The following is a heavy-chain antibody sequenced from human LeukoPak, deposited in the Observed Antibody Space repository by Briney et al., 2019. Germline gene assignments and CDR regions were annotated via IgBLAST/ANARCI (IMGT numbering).Heavy chain of an antibody. J-gene: IGHJ6*02. D-gene: IGHD1-1*01. CDR1: GFTFSSYG. CDR3: ASEEPQDYYYGMDV. Sequence: AGGSLRLSCAASGFTFSSYGMHWVRQAPGKGLEWVAVIWYDGSNKYYADSVKGRFTISRDNSKNTLYLQMNSLRAEDTAVYYCASEEPQDYYYGMDVWGQGTTVTVSS. V-gene: IGHV3-33*01. CDR2: IWYDGSNK.